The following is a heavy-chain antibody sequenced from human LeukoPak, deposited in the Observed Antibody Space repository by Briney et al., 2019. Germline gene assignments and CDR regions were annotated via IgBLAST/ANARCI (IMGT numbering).Heavy chain of an antibody. V-gene: IGHV4-34*01. D-gene: IGHD1-1*01. Sequence: AETLSLTCAVYGESFSAYYWSWIRQSPGKGLEWIAEINHRGDTNYNPSVKSRVTISIDTSKNQFSLKVRSLTAADTAVYYCARGPTISETGYFDFWGQGTLVTVSS. CDR2: INHRGDT. J-gene: IGHJ4*03. CDR3: ARGPTISETGYFDF. CDR1: GESFSAYY.